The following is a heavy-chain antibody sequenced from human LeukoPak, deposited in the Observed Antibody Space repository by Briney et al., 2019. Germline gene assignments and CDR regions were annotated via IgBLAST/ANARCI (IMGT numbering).Heavy chain of an antibody. CDR3: ARVGYYGSGRTYYMDV. V-gene: IGHV1-69*13. CDR2: IIPIFGTA. Sequence: SVKVSCKASGGTFSSYAISWVRQAPGQGLEWMGGIIPIFGTANYAQKFQGRVTITADESTSTAYMELSSLRSEDTAVYYCARVGYYGSGRTYYMDVWGKGTTVTVSS. J-gene: IGHJ6*03. CDR1: GGTFSSYA. D-gene: IGHD3-10*01.